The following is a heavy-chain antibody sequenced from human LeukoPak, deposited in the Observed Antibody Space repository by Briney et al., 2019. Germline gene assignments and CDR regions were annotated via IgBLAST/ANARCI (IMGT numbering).Heavy chain of an antibody. CDR1: GFTFTSSA. V-gene: IGHV1-58*02. Sequence: SVKVSCKASGFTFTSSAMQWVRQARGQRLEWIGWIVVGSGNTNYAQKFQERVTITRDMSTSTAYMELSSLRSEDTAVYYCAADLYDSSGYTDYWGQGTPVTVSS. J-gene: IGHJ4*02. D-gene: IGHD3-22*01. CDR2: IVVGSGNT. CDR3: AADLYDSSGYTDY.